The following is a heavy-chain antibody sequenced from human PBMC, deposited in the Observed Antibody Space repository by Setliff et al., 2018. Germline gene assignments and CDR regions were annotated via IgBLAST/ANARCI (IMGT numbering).Heavy chain of an antibody. D-gene: IGHD2-2*01. CDR1: GFTLSRFW. V-gene: IGHV3-74*01. CDR3: ARSPRPPTSLDYVDV. CDR2: LHPNGITT. Sequence: GGSLRLSCVTSGFTLSRFWMHWVRQVPGKGLVWVSRLHPNGITTRYADSVKGRFTIYRDMAENTLYLQMNSLRAEDTAVYYCARSPRPPTSLDYVDVWGDGTVVTV. J-gene: IGHJ6*03.